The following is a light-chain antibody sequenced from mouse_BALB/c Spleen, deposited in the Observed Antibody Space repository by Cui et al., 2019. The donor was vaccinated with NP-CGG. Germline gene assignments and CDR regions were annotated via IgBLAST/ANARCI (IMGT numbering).Light chain of an antibody. Sequence: QAVVTQESALTTSPGETVTFTCRSSTGTVTNSNYANWVQEKPDHLFTGLIGGTNNRAPGVPARFSGSLIGDKAALTLTGAQTEDEAIYFCALWYSNHWVFGGGTKTDCP. CDR1: TGTVTNSNY. CDR2: GTN. CDR3: ALWYSNHWV. J-gene: IGLJ1*01. V-gene: IGLV1*01.